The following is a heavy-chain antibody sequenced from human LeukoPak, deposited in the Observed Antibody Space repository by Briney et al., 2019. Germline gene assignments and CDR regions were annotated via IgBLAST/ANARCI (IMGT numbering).Heavy chain of an antibody. Sequence: GGSLRLSCAASGFTFSSYAMSWVRQAPGKGLEWVSAISGSGGSTYYADSVKGRFTISRDNAKNSLYLEMNSLRADDTAVYYCARDKVVGATTGSIFDYWGQGSLATVSS. CDR2: ISGSGGST. V-gene: IGHV3-23*01. D-gene: IGHD1-1*01. CDR1: GFTFSSYA. CDR3: ARDKVVGATTGSIFDY. J-gene: IGHJ4*02.